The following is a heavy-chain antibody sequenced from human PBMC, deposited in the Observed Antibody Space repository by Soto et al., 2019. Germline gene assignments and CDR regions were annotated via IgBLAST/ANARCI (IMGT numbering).Heavy chain of an antibody. CDR2: INTDGTNT. CDR3: AKDLLWGQSDS. Sequence: EVQLVESGGGLVQPGGSLRLSCAVSGFTFSRYWMHWFRQDPGNGLVWVSSINTDGTNTQYADSVRGRFTVSRDNAKNTVYLQMISLRREDTAVYYCAKDLLWGQSDSWGQGTLVVVSS. V-gene: IGHV3-74*03. D-gene: IGHD3-16*01. J-gene: IGHJ4*02. CDR1: GFTFSRYW.